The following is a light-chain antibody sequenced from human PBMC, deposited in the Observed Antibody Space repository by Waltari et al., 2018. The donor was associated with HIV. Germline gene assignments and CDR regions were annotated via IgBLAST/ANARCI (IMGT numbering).Light chain of an antibody. J-gene: IGLJ3*02. CDR1: SSDVGAYTL. Sequence: QTALTQPASVSGSPGQSIPISCPGTSSDVGAYTLVSWYQQHPGKAPRLIIYDVSERPAGVSKRFTGSKSGNTASLTISGLQAEDEADYYCCSYVSEIVPCVFGGGTKLTVL. CDR3: CSYVSEIVPCV. CDR2: DVS. V-gene: IGLV2-23*02.